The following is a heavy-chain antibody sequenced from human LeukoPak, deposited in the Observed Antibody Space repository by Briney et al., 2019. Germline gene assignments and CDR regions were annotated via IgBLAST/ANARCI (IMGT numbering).Heavy chain of an antibody. CDR3: ARARATVTRISSFDI. Sequence: GGSLRLSCAASGFTFSNYGMHWVRQTPGQGLEWVAFIRYDGSDEYYADSVKGRFTIPRDNSKNTLYLQMNSLRADDTAVYYCARARATVTRISSFDIWGQGTMVTVSS. CDR2: IRYDGSDE. D-gene: IGHD4-17*01. V-gene: IGHV3-30*02. CDR1: GFTFSNYG. J-gene: IGHJ3*02.